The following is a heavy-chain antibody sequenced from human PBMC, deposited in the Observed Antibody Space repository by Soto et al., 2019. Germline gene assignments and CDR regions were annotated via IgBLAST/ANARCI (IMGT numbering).Heavy chain of an antibody. J-gene: IGHJ2*01. Sequence: QVQLVQSGAGLKKPGSSVKVSCKASGGTFSSYAISWVRQAPGQGLEWMGGIIPIFGTANYAHKFQGRVTITADESTNTAYMELSSLRAEDTGVYYCARGWWSEAAGTGYFDLWGRGTLVTVSS. V-gene: IGHV1-69*01. D-gene: IGHD6-13*01. CDR3: ARGWWSEAAGTGYFDL. CDR1: GGTFSSYA. CDR2: IIPIFGTA.